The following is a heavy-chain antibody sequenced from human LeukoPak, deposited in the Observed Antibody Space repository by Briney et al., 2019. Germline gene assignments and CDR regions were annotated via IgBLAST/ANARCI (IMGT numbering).Heavy chain of an antibody. J-gene: IGHJ5*02. CDR3: ARSLTTVVTA. V-gene: IGHV4-34*01. CDR2: INHSGST. CDR1: GGSFSGYY. D-gene: IGHD4-23*01. Sequence: SETLSLTCAVYGGSFSGYYWSWIRQPPGKGLEWIGEINHSGSTNYSPSLKSRDTISVDTSKNQFSLKLSSVTAADTAVYYCARSLTTVVTAWGQGTLVTVSS.